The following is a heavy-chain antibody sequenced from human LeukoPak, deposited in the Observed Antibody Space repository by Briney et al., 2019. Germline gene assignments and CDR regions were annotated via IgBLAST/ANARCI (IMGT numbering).Heavy chain of an antibody. CDR3: ARDGSSFDGSSSFDAFDV. CDR2: ISTSGGT. V-gene: IGHV4-59*01. Sequence: PSETLSLTCTVSGGSLNTYFWSWIRQAPGKGLEWIGFISTSGGTKHNPSLKSRVTISVDTSKNQFSLKLTSLTAADTALYFCARDGSSFDGSSSFDAFDVWGRGTMVIVSS. J-gene: IGHJ3*01. CDR1: GGSLNTYF. D-gene: IGHD2-2*01.